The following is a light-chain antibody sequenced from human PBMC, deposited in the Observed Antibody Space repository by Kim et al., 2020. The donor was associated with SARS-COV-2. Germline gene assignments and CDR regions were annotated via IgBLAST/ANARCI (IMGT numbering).Light chain of an antibody. CDR2: GAS. CDR3: QQYKNWPPIT. Sequence: LGEISTLSCRSGQMVSTDLAWYQQNSGQAPRLLIYGASTRATGIPARFSGSGSGTEFTLTISGLQSEDLAVYYCQQYKNWPPITFGQGTRLEIK. CDR1: QMVSTD. J-gene: IGKJ5*01. V-gene: IGKV3D-15*01.